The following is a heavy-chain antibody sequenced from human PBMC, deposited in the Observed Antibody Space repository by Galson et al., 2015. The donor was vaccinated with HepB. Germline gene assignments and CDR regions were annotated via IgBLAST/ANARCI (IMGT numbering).Heavy chain of an antibody. CDR3: ATEAYCSSTSCYDPNYYYYYGMDV. CDR1: GYTLTELS. V-gene: IGHV1-24*01. Sequence: SVKVSCKVSGYTLTELSMHWVRQAPGKGLEWMGGFDSEDGETIYAQKFQGRVTMTEDTSTDTAYMELSSLRSEDTAVYYCATEAYCSSTSCYDPNYYYYYGMDVWGQGTTVTVSS. CDR2: FDSEDGET. J-gene: IGHJ6*02. D-gene: IGHD2-2*01.